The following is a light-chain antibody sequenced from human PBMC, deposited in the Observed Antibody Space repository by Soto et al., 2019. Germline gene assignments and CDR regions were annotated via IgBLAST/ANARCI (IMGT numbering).Light chain of an antibody. V-gene: IGKV1-27*01. CDR3: QKYDSVPPT. CDR1: QGIRNY. J-gene: IGKJ4*01. CDR2: AAS. Sequence: DTQMTQSPSSLSASAGDRVTITCRASQGIRNYLAWYQQKPGKAPKVLIYAASTLQAGVPSRFSGSGSGTDFSLTISSLQPEDVATYYCQKYDSVPPTFGGGTKVEIE.